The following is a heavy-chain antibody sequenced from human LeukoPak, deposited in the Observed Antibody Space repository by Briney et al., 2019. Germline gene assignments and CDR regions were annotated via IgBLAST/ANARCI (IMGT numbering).Heavy chain of an antibody. J-gene: IGHJ5*02. D-gene: IGHD5-12*01. CDR3: ARDIVATNWFDP. CDR1: GGSMSSNY. CDR2: IFYSGST. V-gene: IGHV4-59*01. Sequence: SETLSLTCTVSGGSMSSNYWSWIRQPPGRGLEWIGYIFYSGSTNYNPSLKSRVTISVDTSKNQFSLKLSSVTAADTAVYYCARDIVATNWFDPWGQGTLVTVSS.